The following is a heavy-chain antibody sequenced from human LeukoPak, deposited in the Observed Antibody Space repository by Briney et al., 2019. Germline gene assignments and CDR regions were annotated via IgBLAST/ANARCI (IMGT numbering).Heavy chain of an antibody. CDR2: ISYDGSNK. CDR1: GFTFSSYA. Sequence: GGSLRLSCAASGFTFSSYAMYWVRQAPGKGLEWVAVISYDGSNKYYADSVKGRFTISRDNSKNTLYLQMNSLRAEDTAVYYCARDRGPVEAPEGYWGQGTLVTVSS. V-gene: IGHV3-30-3*01. D-gene: IGHD1-14*01. CDR3: ARDRGPVEAPEGY. J-gene: IGHJ4*02.